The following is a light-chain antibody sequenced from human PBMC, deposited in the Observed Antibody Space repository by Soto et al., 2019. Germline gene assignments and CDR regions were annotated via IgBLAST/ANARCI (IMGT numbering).Light chain of an antibody. V-gene: IGKV3-20*01. CDR3: QQYGSSPWT. J-gene: IGKJ4*02. Sequence: EIMFTQSPGTLCLSPRQGTTLSCRASRSVGTFLAWYQQRPGQAPRLLIYGASSRATGIPDRFSGSGSGTDFTLSISRLEPEDFAVYYCQQYGSSPWTFGGGTKVDIK. CDR2: GAS. CDR1: RSVGTF.